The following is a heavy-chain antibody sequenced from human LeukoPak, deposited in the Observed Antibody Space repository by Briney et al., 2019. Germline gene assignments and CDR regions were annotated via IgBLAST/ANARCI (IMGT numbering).Heavy chain of an antibody. J-gene: IGHJ4*02. D-gene: IGHD2-15*01. Sequence: GGSLRLSCAASGLAFSAYKMHWVRQTPRKGLVWVSRISTDGYTTDYADFVQSRFTASRDNTKNTWSLEMNSLRAEDTAVYYCVVGGSPGYWGQGTLVTVSS. CDR3: VVGGSPGY. V-gene: IGHV3-74*01. CDR1: GLAFSAYK. CDR2: ISTDGYTT.